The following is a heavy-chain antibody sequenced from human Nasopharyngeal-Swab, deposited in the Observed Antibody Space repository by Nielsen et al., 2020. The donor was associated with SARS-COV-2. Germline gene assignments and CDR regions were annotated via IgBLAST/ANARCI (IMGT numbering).Heavy chain of an antibody. CDR2: IYYSGST. Sequence: SETLSLTCTVSGGSISSGGYYWSWIRQHPGKGLEWIGYIYYSGSTYYNPSLKSRVTISVDTSKNQFSLKLSSVTAADTAVYYCARERSYYYYMDVWGKGPTVTVSS. J-gene: IGHJ6*03. CDR3: ARERSYYYYMDV. V-gene: IGHV4-31*03. CDR1: GGSISSGGYY.